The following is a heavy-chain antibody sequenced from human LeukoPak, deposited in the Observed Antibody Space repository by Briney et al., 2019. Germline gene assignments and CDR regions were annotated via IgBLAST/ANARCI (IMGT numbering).Heavy chain of an antibody. CDR2: ISSSGRTI. Sequence: GGFLRLSCAASGFTFSNYEMNWVRQAPGKGLEWVSYISSSGRTIYYADSVKGRSTISRDNAKNSLYLQMSSLRTEDTADYYCSSSTAIGYWGQGTLVTVSS. CDR3: SSSTAIGY. CDR1: GFTFSNYE. V-gene: IGHV3-48*03. J-gene: IGHJ4*02.